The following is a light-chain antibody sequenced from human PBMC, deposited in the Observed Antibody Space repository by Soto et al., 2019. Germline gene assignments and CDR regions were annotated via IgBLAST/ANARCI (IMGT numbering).Light chain of an antibody. CDR3: SSYAGTNNV. V-gene: IGLV2-8*01. J-gene: IGLJ1*01. Sequence: QSALTQPPSASGSPGQSVTISCTGTSSDVGGYNYVSWYQQYPGKAPKLMIYEVTKRPSGVPDRFYGSRSGNTAYLTVSGLQTEDEADYYCSSYAGTNNVFGTGTKLTVL. CDR1: SSDVGGYNY. CDR2: EVT.